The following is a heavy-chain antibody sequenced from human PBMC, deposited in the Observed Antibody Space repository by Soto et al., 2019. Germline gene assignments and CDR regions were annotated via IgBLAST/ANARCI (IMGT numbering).Heavy chain of an antibody. CDR3: ARESEDLTSNFDY. CDR2: ISSTTNYI. CDR1: GFTFSRYS. Sequence: GGSLRLSCAASGFTFSRYSMNWVRQAPGKGLEWVSSISSTTNYIYYADSMKGRFTVYRDNAKNSVYLDMNSLSAAEPSVYYCARESEDLTSNFDYWGQGTLVTVSS. J-gene: IGHJ4*02. V-gene: IGHV3-21*01.